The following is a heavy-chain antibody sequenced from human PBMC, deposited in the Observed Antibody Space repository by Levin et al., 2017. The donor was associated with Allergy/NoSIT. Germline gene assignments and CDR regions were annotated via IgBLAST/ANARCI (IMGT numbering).Heavy chain of an antibody. CDR1: GFTFSSYA. V-gene: IGHV3-30*04. Sequence: GESLKISCAASGFTFSSYAMHWVRQAPGKGLEWVEVISYDGSNKYYADSVKGRFTISRDNSKNTLYLQMNSLRAEDTAVYYCAREGFGEVPSYNWFDPWGQGTLVTVSS. J-gene: IGHJ5*02. CDR2: ISYDGSNK. D-gene: IGHD3-10*01. CDR3: AREGFGEVPSYNWFDP.